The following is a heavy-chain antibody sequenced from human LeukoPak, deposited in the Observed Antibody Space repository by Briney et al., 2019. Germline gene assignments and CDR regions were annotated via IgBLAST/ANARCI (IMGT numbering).Heavy chain of an antibody. CDR3: AKDRRDYDFWSGYREYFQH. V-gene: IGHV3-23*01. D-gene: IGHD3-3*01. CDR2: ISNNGGYT. J-gene: IGHJ1*01. Sequence: PGGSLRLSCAASGFTFSSSAMSWVRQAPGKGLEWVSAISNNGGYTYYADSVQGRFTISRDNSKSTLCLQMNSLRAEDTAVYYCAKDRRDYDFWSGYREYFQHWGQGTLVTVSS. CDR1: GFTFSSSA.